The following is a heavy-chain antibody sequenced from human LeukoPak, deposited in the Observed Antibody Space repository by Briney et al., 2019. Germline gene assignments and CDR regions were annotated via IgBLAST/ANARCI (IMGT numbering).Heavy chain of an antibody. D-gene: IGHD3-22*01. Sequence: KPSETLSLTCTVSGGPIYSYYWSWIRQTAGKGVEWIGRLYPGVSTNYNPSLKSRVTMSVDTSKNQFALKLSAVTAADTAVYYCARLKFYDSTGYSPGHYMDVWGKGTTVTVSS. V-gene: IGHV4-4*07. J-gene: IGHJ6*03. CDR2: LYPGVST. CDR1: GGPIYSYY. CDR3: ARLKFYDSTGYSPGHYMDV.